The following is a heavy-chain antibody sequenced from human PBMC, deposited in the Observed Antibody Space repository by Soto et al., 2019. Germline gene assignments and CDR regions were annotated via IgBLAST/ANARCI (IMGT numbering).Heavy chain of an antibody. Sequence: GGSLRLSCAASGFTFSSYAMHWVRQAPGKGLEWVAVISYDGSNKYYADSVKGRFTISRDNSKNTLYLQMNSLRAEDTAVYYCXSLLRFLEWFGKYGMDVWGQGTTVTVSS. J-gene: IGHJ6*02. CDR2: ISYDGSNK. CDR1: GFTFSSYA. CDR3: XSLLRFLEWFGKYGMDV. V-gene: IGHV3-30-3*01. D-gene: IGHD3-3*01.